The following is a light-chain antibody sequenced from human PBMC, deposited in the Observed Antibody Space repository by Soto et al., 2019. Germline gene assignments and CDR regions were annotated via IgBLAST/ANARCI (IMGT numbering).Light chain of an antibody. CDR2: GAF. Sequence: EIVLTQSPGTLSLSPGERATLSCRASQSVSSTYLASYQQKPGQAPRLVIYGAFSRAAGIPDRFSGSGSGTHFTLTISRLEPEDFAVYYCQQYGDSPSLTFGGGTKVEIK. V-gene: IGKV3-20*01. J-gene: IGKJ4*01. CDR1: QSVSSTY. CDR3: QQYGDSPSLT.